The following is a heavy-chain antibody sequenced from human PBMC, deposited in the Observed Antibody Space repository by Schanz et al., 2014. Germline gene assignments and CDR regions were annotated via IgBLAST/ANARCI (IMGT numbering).Heavy chain of an antibody. V-gene: IGHV3-30*18. J-gene: IGHJ6*02. CDR1: GFTFSSYW. Sequence: VQLLESGGALEQPGGSLRLSCAASGFTFSSYWMSWVRQAPGKGLDWVAVISYDGSITYYADSVKDRFTISRDNSKNIMFLQMNSLRAEDTAVYYCVKDLQRELLRDDHYYGMDVWGQGTTVTVSS. CDR3: VKDLQRELLRDDHYYGMDV. CDR2: ISYDGSIT. D-gene: IGHD1-26*01.